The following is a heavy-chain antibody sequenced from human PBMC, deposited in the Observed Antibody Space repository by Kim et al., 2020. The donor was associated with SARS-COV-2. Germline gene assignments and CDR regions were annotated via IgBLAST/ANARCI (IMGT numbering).Heavy chain of an antibody. J-gene: IGHJ4*02. V-gene: IGHV4-31*03. CDR1: GGSIRTGGYY. D-gene: IGHD1-26*01. CDR3: VRESRSGSFYSDT. Sequence: SETLSLTCTVSGGSIRTGGYYWSWIRQFPGKGLEWIGHIYYSGTTNYNPSLKSRLSISVDTSKNRFSLDLSSLTAADTALYYCVRESRSGSFYSDTWGQG. CDR2: IYYSGTT.